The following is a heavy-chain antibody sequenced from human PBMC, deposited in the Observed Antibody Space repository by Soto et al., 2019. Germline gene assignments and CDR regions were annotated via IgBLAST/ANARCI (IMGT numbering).Heavy chain of an antibody. CDR3: AKGLYSGYDSPLLPNDY. J-gene: IGHJ4*02. Sequence: VGSLRLSCAASGFTFSSYAMSWVRQAPGKGLEWVSAISGSGGSTYYADSVKGRFTISRDNSKNTLYLQMNSLRAEDTAVYYCAKGLYSGYDSPLLPNDYWGQGTLVTVSS. CDR1: GFTFSSYA. D-gene: IGHD5-12*01. CDR2: ISGSGGST. V-gene: IGHV3-23*01.